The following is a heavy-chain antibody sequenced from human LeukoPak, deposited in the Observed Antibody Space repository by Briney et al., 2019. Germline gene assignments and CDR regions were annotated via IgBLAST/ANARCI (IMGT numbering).Heavy chain of an antibody. CDR2: IYPGDSDT. V-gene: IGHV5-51*01. CDR1: GYSFTSYW. D-gene: IGHD4-23*01. Sequence: GESLKISCKGSGYSFTSYWIGWVRQMPGKGLEWMGIIYPGDSDTRYSPSFQGQVTISADKSISTAYLQWSSLKASDTAMYYCARQHSTVVTPDYFDYWGRGTLVTVSS. CDR3: ARQHSTVVTPDYFDY. J-gene: IGHJ4*02.